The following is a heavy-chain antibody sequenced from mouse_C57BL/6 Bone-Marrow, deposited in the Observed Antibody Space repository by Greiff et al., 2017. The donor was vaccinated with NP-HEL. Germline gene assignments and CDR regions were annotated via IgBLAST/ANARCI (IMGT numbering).Heavy chain of an antibody. J-gene: IGHJ2*01. CDR1: GYTFTSYW. Sequence: QVQLKESGAELVRPGSSVKLSCKASGYTFTSYWMDWVKQRPGQGLEWIGNIYPSDSETHYNQKFKDKATLTVDKSSSTAYMQLSSLTSEDSAVYYCAREGYYSNYDYFDYWGQGTTLTVSS. V-gene: IGHV1-61*01. CDR2: IYPSDSET. CDR3: AREGYYSNYDYFDY. D-gene: IGHD2-5*01.